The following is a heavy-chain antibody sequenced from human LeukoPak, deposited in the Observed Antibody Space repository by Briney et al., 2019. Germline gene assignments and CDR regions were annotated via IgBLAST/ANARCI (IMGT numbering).Heavy chain of an antibody. CDR2: ISAYTGKT. J-gene: IGHJ4*02. D-gene: IGHD6-19*01. CDR1: GYTFTNYG. CDR3: ARQSSGWSGGYYFDY. V-gene: IGHV1-18*01. Sequence: ASVKVSCKASGYTFTNYGITWVRQASGQGIEWMGWISAYTGKTNSAQKLQGRVTMTTDTSTSTGYMELRSLRSDDTAVYYCARQSSGWSGGYYFDYWGQGTLVTVSS.